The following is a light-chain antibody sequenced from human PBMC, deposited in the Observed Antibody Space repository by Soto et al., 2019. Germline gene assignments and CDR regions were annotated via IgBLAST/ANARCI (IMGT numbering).Light chain of an antibody. CDR1: SSDVGSYNL. CDR2: EGS. Sequence: QSALTQPASVSGSPGQSITISCTGTSSDVGSYNLVSWYQQHPGKAPKLMIYEGSKRPSGVSNRFSVSKSGNTASLTISGLQAEDEDDYYCCSYAGSSTPYVFGTGTKLTVL. CDR3: CSYAGSSTPYV. J-gene: IGLJ1*01. V-gene: IGLV2-23*01.